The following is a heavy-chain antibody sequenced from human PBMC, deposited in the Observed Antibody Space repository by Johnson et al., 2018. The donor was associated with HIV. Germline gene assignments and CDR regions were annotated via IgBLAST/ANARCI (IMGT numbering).Heavy chain of an antibody. Sequence: QMQLVESGGGVVQPGRSLRLSCVASGFTFSSYGMHWVRQAQGKGLEWVAVIWYDGSNKYYADSVKGRFTISRDNSKNTLYLQMNSLRAEDTAVYYCATRSGYGYGFFLDAFDIWGQGTMVTVSS. V-gene: IGHV3-33*01. CDR2: IWYDGSNK. D-gene: IGHD5-18*01. CDR3: ATRSGYGYGFFLDAFDI. J-gene: IGHJ3*02. CDR1: GFTFSSYG.